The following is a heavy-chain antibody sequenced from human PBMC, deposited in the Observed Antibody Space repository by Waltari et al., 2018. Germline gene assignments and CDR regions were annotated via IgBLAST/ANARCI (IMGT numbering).Heavy chain of an antibody. CDR3: ARVLGGGSYYGLFDY. CDR2: IKPNVGCT. Sequence: QVQLVQSGAEVKKPGASVKVSCKASGYTFTGYYMHWVRQAPGQGLGWMGWIKPNVGCTNYAEKFQGRGTMTRDTSISTAYMELSRRGSDETAVYYCARVLGGGSYYGLFDYWGQGTLVTVSS. D-gene: IGHD1-26*01. V-gene: IGHV1-2*02. J-gene: IGHJ4*02. CDR1: GYTFTGYY.